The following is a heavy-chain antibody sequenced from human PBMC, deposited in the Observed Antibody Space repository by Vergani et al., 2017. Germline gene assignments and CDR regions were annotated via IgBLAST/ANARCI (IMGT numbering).Heavy chain of an antibody. J-gene: IGHJ4*02. D-gene: IGHD2-2*01. CDR2: ISYDGSNK. CDR3: ARYIVVVPAAMDFDY. V-gene: IGHV3-30-3*01. CDR1: GFTFSSYA. Sequence: QVQLVESGGGVVQPGRSLRLSCAASGFTFSSYAMHWVRQAPGKGLEWVAVISYDGSNKYYADSVKGRFTISRDNSKNTLYLQMNSLRAEDTAVYYCARYIVVVPAAMDFDYWGQGTLVTVSS.